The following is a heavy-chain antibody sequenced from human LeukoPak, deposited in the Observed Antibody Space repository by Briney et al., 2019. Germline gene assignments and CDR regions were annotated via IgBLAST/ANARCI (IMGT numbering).Heavy chain of an antibody. J-gene: IGHJ4*02. CDR2: IYYSGST. CDR3: ARDFKGGGYNDY. Sequence: SETLSLTCTVSGGSISSGDYYWSWIRQPPGKGLEWIGYIYYSGSTYYNPSLKSRVTISVDTSKNQFSLKLSSVTAADTAVYYCARDFKGGGYNDYWGQGTLVTVSS. CDR1: GGSISSGDYY. D-gene: IGHD5-24*01. V-gene: IGHV4-30-4*01.